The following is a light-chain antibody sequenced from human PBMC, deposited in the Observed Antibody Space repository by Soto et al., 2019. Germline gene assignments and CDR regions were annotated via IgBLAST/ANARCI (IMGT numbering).Light chain of an antibody. CDR3: AAWDDSLSGHVV. J-gene: IGLJ2*01. Sequence: QSVLTQPPSVSGTPGQRVTISCSGSSSNIGSNTVSWYQQFSGSAPRLIMYRDYRRPSGVPDRFSGSKSGTSASLAISGLQSEDEAIFYCAAWDDSLSGHVVFGGGTKLTVL. CDR1: SSNIGSNT. V-gene: IGLV1-44*01. CDR2: RDY.